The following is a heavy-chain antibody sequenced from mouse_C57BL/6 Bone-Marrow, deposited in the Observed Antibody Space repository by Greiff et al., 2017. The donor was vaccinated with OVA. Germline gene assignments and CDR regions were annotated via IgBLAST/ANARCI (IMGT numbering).Heavy chain of an antibody. D-gene: IGHD1-1*01. Sequence: EVQLQESGAELVRPGASVKLSCTASGFNIKDDYMHWVKQRPEQGLEWIGWIDPENGDTEYASKFQGKATITADTSSNTAYLQLSSLTSEDTAVYYCAIHYCGSSYETYWGQGTLVTVSA. J-gene: IGHJ3*01. V-gene: IGHV14-4*01. CDR3: AIHYCGSSYETY. CDR1: GFNIKDDY. CDR2: IDPENGDT.